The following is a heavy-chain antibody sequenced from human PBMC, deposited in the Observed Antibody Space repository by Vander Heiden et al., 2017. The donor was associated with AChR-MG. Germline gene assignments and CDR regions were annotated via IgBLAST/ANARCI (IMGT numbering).Heavy chain of an antibody. CDR2: INHSGST. CDR3: ARALFNWGSLQKYAFDI. Sequence: QVQLQQWGAGLLKPSETLSLTCAVYGGSFSGYYWSWIRQPPGKGLEWIGEINHSGSTNYNPSLKSRVTISVDTSKNQFSLKLSSVTAADTAVYYCARALFNWGSLQKYAFDIWGQGTMVTVSS. J-gene: IGHJ3*02. D-gene: IGHD7-27*01. CDR1: GGSFSGYY. V-gene: IGHV4-34*01.